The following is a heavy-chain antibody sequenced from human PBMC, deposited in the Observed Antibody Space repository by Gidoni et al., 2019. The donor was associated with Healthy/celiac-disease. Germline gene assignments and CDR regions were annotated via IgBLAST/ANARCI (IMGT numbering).Heavy chain of an antibody. CDR3: AKELFGVVNPGDY. CDR1: GFPFSSYG. V-gene: IGHV3-30*18. D-gene: IGHD3-3*01. CDR2: ISYDGSNK. Sequence: QVQLVESGGGVVQPGRSLRLSCAASGFPFSSYGMHWVRQAPGKGLEWVAVISYDGSNKYYADSVKGRFTISRDNSKNTLYLQMNSLRAEDTAVYYCAKELFGVVNPGDYWGQGTLVTVSS. J-gene: IGHJ4*02.